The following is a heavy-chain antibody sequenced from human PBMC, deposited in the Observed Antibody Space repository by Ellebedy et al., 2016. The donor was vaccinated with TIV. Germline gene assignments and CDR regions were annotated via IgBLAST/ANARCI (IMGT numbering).Heavy chain of an antibody. CDR3: ARVRRGSSGMDV. Sequence: ASVKVSCKASGYTFTAYYMHWVRQAPGQGLEWMGWINPDSGVTSFAQKFQGRVTMTRDTSVNTAYMELSRLEVDDTAVYYCARVRRGSSGMDVWGQGATVTVS. J-gene: IGHJ6*02. CDR2: INPDSGVT. V-gene: IGHV1-2*02. D-gene: IGHD6-13*01. CDR1: GYTFTAYY.